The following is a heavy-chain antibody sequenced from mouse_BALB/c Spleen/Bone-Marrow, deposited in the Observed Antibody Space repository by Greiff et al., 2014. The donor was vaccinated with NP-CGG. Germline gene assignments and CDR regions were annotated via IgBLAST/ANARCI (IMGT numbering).Heavy chain of an antibody. CDR3: ASYYYGSSLFAY. V-gene: IGHV14-3*02. Sequence: VQLQQSGAELVKPGASVELSCTASGFNIKDTYMHWVKQRPEQGLEWIGRIDPANGNTKYDPKFQGKATITADTSSNTAYLQLSSLTSEDTAVYYCASYYYGSSLFAYWGQGTLVTASA. J-gene: IGHJ3*01. CDR2: IDPANGNT. D-gene: IGHD1-1*01. CDR1: GFNIKDTY.